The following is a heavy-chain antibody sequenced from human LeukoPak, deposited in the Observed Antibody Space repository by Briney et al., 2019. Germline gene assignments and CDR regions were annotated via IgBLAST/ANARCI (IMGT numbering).Heavy chain of an antibody. CDR3: ARVQYYYDSSGYYD. V-gene: IGHV7-4-1*02. CDR2: INTNTGNP. D-gene: IGHD3-22*01. Sequence: GASVKVSCKASGYTFTSYAMNWVRQAPGQGLEWMGWINTNTGNPTYAQGFTGRFVFSLDTSVSTAYLQISSLKAEDTAVYYCARVQYYYDSSGYYDWGQGTPVTVSS. CDR1: GYTFTSYA. J-gene: IGHJ4*02.